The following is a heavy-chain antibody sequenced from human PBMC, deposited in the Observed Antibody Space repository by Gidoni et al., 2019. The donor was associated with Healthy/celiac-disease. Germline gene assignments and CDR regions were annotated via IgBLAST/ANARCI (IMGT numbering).Heavy chain of an antibody. D-gene: IGHD3-3*01. CDR1: GGTFSSYA. CDR3: ARGNYDFWSGYYYYYGMDV. V-gene: IGHV1-69*01. J-gene: IGHJ6*02. Sequence: QVQLVQSGAEVKKPGSSVQVSCKASGGTFSSYAISWVRQAPGQGLEWMGGIIPIFGTANYAQKFQGRGTITADESTSTAYMELSSLRSEDTAVYYCARGNYDFWSGYYYYYGMDVWGQGTTVTVSS. CDR2: IIPIFGTA.